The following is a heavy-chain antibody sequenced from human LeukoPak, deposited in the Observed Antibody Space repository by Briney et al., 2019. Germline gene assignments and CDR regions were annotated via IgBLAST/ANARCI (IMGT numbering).Heavy chain of an antibody. CDR2: IYSDGNT. J-gene: IGHJ5*02. Sequence: GGSLRLCCAVSRFIVSSDYMGWVHQAPGKGLEWVSVIYSDGNTYYADSVKGRFTISRDTSKNTLYLQRNRLRAHNTAIYYHVRHDWCDPWGQGTLLTVSS. CDR3: VRHDWCDP. CDR1: RFIVSSDY. V-gene: IGHV3-53*01.